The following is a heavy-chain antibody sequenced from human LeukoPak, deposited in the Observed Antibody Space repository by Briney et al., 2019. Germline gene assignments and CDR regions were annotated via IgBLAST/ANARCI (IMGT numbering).Heavy chain of an antibody. CDR2: IKQDGSEK. CDR1: GFTFSSYW. J-gene: IGHJ4*02. V-gene: IGHV3-7*01. CDR3: VRGGDYADY. Sequence: PGGSLRLSCVASGFTFSSYWMSWFRQAPGKGLEWVANIKQDGSEKYYVDSVKGRFTISRDNAKNSLFLQMNSLRAEDTAVYYWVRGGDYADYWGQGTLVTVSS.